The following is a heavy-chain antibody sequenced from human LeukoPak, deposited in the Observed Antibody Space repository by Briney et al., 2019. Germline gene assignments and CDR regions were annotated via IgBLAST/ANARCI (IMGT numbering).Heavy chain of an antibody. D-gene: IGHD6-19*01. CDR1: GSTFSTYA. J-gene: IGHJ4*02. CDR2: ISYDGSNK. Sequence: PGGSLRLSCAASGSTFSTYAMHWVRQAPGKGLEWVAAISYDGSNKKYADSVKGRFTISRDNSKNTLYLQMNSLRAEDTAVYYCARGVRIAVAGNIDYWGQGTLVTISS. V-gene: IGHV3-30*04. CDR3: ARGVRIAVAGNIDY.